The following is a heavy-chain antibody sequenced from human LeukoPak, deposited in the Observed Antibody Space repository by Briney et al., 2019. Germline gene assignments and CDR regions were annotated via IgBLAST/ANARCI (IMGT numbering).Heavy chain of an antibody. CDR3: AKDIGPYCSGGSCSFGDYFDY. CDR2: IRYDGSNK. Sequence: GRSLRLFCAASGFTFSSYGMHWVRQAPGKGLEWVAFIRYDGSNKYYADSVKGRFTISRDNSKNTLYLQVNRLRAEEQAVYYCAKDIGPYCSGGSCSFGDYFDYWGQGTLVSVSS. J-gene: IGHJ4*02. V-gene: IGHV3-30*02. D-gene: IGHD2-15*01. CDR1: GFTFSSYG.